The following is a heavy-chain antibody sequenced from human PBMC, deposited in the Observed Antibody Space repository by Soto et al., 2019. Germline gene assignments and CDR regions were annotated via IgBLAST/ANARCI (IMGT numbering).Heavy chain of an antibody. CDR3: ARAGCSSTSCYPYYFDY. Sequence: QVQLQESGPGLVKPSQTLSLTCTVSGGSISSGDYYWSWIRQPPGKGLEWIGYIYYSGSTYYNPSLKSRVTISVDTSKNQFSLKLSSVTAADTAVYYCARAGCSSTSCYPYYFDYWGQGTLVTVSS. J-gene: IGHJ4*02. V-gene: IGHV4-30-4*01. CDR2: IYYSGST. CDR1: GGSISSGDYY. D-gene: IGHD2-2*01.